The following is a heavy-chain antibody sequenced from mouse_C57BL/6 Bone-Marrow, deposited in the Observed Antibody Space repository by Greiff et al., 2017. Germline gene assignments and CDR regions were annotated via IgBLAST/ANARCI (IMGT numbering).Heavy chain of an antibody. Sequence: DVHLVESGGGLVKPGGSLKLSCAASGFTFSSYAMSWVRQTPEKRLEWVATISDGGGYTYYPDNVKGRFTISRDNAKNNLYLQMSHLKSEDTAMYYCARGYYYGSSYGDYAMDYWGQGTSVTVSS. CDR2: ISDGGGYT. CDR3: ARGYYYGSSYGDYAMDY. V-gene: IGHV5-4*01. J-gene: IGHJ4*01. D-gene: IGHD1-1*01. CDR1: GFTFSSYA.